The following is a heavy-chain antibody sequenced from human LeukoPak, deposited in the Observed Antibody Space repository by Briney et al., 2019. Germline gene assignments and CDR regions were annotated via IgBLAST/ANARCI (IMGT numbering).Heavy chain of an antibody. CDR3: ARGGGLDV. J-gene: IGHJ6*02. Sequence: GSLRLCCAASGFTFSSYWMNWARQAPGKGLEWVANINHNGNVNYYVDSVKGRFTISRDNAKNSLYLQMSNLRAEDTAVYFCARGGGLDVWGQGATVTVSS. V-gene: IGHV3-7*03. D-gene: IGHD3-16*01. CDR2: INHNGNVN. CDR1: GFTFSSYW.